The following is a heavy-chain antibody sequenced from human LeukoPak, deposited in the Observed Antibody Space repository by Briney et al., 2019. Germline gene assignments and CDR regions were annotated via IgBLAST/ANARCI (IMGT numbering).Heavy chain of an antibody. CDR1: GGTFSSYA. CDR3: ARDGGGSAYCGGDCPTAY. J-gene: IGHJ4*02. Sequence: ASVKVSCKASGGTFSSYAISWVRQAPGQGLEWMGRIIPILGIANYAQKFQGRVTITADKSTSTAYMELSSLRSEDTAVYYCARDGGGSAYCGGDCPTAYWGQGTLVTVSS. CDR2: IIPILGIA. V-gene: IGHV1-69*04. D-gene: IGHD2-21*02.